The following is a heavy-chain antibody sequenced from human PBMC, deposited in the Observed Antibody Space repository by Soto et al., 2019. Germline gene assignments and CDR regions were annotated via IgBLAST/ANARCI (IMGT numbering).Heavy chain of an antibody. V-gene: IGHV4-34*01. CDR1: GGSFSGYY. CDR3: ARGRRGGYSYGPLNWFDP. Sequence: PSETLSLTCAVYGGSFSGYYWSWIRQPPGKGLEWIGEINHSGSTNYNPSLKSRVTISVDTSKNQFSLKLSSVTAADTAVYYCARGRRGGYSYGPLNWFDPWGQGTLVTVSS. D-gene: IGHD5-18*01. J-gene: IGHJ5*02. CDR2: INHSGST.